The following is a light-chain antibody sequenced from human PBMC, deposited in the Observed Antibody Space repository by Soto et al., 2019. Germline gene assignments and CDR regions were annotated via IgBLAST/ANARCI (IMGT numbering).Light chain of an antibody. V-gene: IGKV3-15*01. CDR3: QQYDNWPPFT. CDR2: GAS. CDR1: QSVSNN. Sequence: EIVMTQSPATLSVSPGERATLSCRASQSVSNNLAWYQQKPGQAPRLLIWGASTRATGIPDRFSGSGFGTEFTLTISSLQSEDSALYYCQQYDNWPPFTVGPGTKVDIK. J-gene: IGKJ3*01.